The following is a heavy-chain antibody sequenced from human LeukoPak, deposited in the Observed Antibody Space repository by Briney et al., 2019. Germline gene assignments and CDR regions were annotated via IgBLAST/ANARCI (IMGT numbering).Heavy chain of an antibody. V-gene: IGHV3-7*01. D-gene: IGHD4-17*01. J-gene: IGHJ4*02. CDR2: IKQDGSEE. CDR1: GFTFSSYA. Sequence: GGSLRLSCAASGFTFSSYAMHWVRQAPGKGLEWVANIKQDGSEEYYVDSVKGRFTISRDNAKNSLYLQMNSLRAEDTAVYYCARKKTTVTIFDYWGQGTLVTVSS. CDR3: ARKKTTVTIFDY.